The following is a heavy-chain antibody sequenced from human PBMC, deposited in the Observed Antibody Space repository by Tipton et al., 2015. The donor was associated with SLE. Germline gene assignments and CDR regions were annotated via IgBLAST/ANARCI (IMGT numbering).Heavy chain of an antibody. V-gene: IGHV4-4*07. D-gene: IGHD6-13*01. CDR2: IYTSGST. CDR3: ARDLNRYSSSWYRIDP. J-gene: IGHJ5*02. CDR1: GGSISSYY. Sequence: LRLSCTVSGGSISSYYWSWIRQPAGKGLEWIGCIYTSGSTNYNPSLKSRVTMSVDTSKNQFSLKLGSVTAADTAVYYCARDLNRYSSSWYRIDPWGQGTLVTVSS.